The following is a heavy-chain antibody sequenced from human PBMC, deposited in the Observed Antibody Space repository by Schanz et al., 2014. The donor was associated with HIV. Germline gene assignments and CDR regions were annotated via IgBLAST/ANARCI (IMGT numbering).Heavy chain of an antibody. CDR3: ALSRPSGYGGSWYFDL. Sequence: QVQVVESGGGVVQPGRSLRLSCAASGFTFSSYGMHWVRQAPGKGLEWVAVISSDGSEEYFADSVKGRFTISRDNSKNTLYLQMNSLRAEDTAVYYCALSRPSGYGGSWYFDLWGRGTLVAVSS. V-gene: IGHV3-33*05. CDR1: GFTFSSYG. CDR2: ISSDGSEE. J-gene: IGHJ2*01. D-gene: IGHD2-15*01.